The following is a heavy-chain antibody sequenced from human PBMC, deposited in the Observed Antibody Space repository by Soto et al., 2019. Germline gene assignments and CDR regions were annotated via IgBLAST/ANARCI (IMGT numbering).Heavy chain of an antibody. D-gene: IGHD3-16*01. CDR1: GFSLSTSRVG. CDR2: IYWDNDK. Sequence: QITLKESGPTLIKPTETLTLTCSFSGFSLSTSRVGVGWIRQPPGKALEWLAVIYWDNDKRYSPSLNNRLTITMDTSKNQVVLTMTNMDPVDTATFYCARVAITFAGVRDIDAFNMWGQGTMVTVSS. J-gene: IGHJ3*02. V-gene: IGHV2-5*02. CDR3: ARVAITFAGVRDIDAFNM.